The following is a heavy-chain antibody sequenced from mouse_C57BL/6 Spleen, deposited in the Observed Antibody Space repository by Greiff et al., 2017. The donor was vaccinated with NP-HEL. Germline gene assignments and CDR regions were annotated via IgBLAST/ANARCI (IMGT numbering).Heavy chain of an antibody. CDR1: GYAFSSSW. V-gene: IGHV1-82*01. D-gene: IGHD1-1*01. J-gene: IGHJ4*01. CDR3: AREGKIYYYGSSYYAMDY. Sequence: VQLQQSGPELVKPGASVKISCKASGYAFSSSWMNWVKPRPGKGLEWIGRSYPGDGDTNYNGKFKGKATLTADKSSSTAYMQLSSLTSEDSAVYFCAREGKIYYYGSSYYAMDYWGQGTSVTVSS. CDR2: SYPGDGDT.